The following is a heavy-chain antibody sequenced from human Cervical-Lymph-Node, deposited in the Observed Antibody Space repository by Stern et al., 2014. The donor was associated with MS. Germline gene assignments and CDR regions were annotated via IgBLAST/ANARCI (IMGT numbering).Heavy chain of an antibody. V-gene: IGHV1-2*06. CDR3: ARIYCSGDECYHSFDT. CDR2: IDRGSGAT. D-gene: IGHD3-16*02. J-gene: IGHJ4*02. CDR1: GYRFSTFY. Sequence: VQMVDSGAEVKKPGASVKVSCKASGYRFSTFYLHWLRQAPGQGLQWIGRIDRGSGATNPSQTFQGRLRITRDRSITTAYLELSGLRSDDTAVYYCARIYCSGDECYHSFDTWGQGTLVTVSS.